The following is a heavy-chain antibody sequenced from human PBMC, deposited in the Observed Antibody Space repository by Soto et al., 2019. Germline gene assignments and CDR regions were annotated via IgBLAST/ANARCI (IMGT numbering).Heavy chain of an antibody. CDR3: ASAEKENYYYYYMDV. J-gene: IGHJ6*03. V-gene: IGHV4-59*01. Sequence: SETLSLTCTVSGGSISSYYWSWIRQPPGKGLEWIGYIYNSGSTNYNPSLKSRVTISVDTSKNQFSLKLSSVTAADTAVYYCASAEKENYYYYYMDVWGKGTTVTVSS. CDR2: IYNSGST. CDR1: GGSISSYY.